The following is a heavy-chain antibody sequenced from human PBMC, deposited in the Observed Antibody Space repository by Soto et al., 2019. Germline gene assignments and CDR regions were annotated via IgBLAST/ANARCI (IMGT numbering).Heavy chain of an antibody. CDR3: ARGGNGFAEFYYYYGMDV. CDR1: GGSISSYY. CDR2: IYTSGST. J-gene: IGHJ6*02. V-gene: IGHV4-4*07. Sequence: PSETLSLTCTVSGGSISSYYWSWIRQPAGKGLEWIGRIYTSGSTNYNPSLKSRVTMSVDTSKNQFSLKLSSVTAADTAVYYCARGGNGFAEFYYYYGMDVWGQGTKVTVSS. D-gene: IGHD3-10*01.